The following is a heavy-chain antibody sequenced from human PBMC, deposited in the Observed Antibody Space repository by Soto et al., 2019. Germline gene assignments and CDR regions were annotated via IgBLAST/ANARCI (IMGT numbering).Heavy chain of an antibody. CDR3: ARDGKVFGVVIINWFDP. V-gene: IGHV3-33*01. D-gene: IGHD3-3*01. CDR1: GFTFSSYG. Sequence: GSLRLSCAASGFTFSSYGMHWVRQAPGKGLEWVAVIWYDGSNKYYADSVKGRFTISRDNSKNTLYLQMNSLRAEDTAVYYCARDGKVFGVVIINWFDPWGQGTLVTVSS. J-gene: IGHJ5*02. CDR2: IWYDGSNK.